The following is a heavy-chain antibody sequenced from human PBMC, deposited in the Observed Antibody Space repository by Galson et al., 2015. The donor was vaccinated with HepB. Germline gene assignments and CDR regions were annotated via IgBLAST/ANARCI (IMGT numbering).Heavy chain of an antibody. CDR3: ARGGRIAAAAYYYYYYMDV. D-gene: IGHD6-13*01. CDR2: IIPIFGTA. J-gene: IGHJ6*03. CDR1: FSSYA. Sequence: FSSYAISWVRQAPGQGLEWMGGIIPIFGTANYAQKFQGRVTITADESTSTAYMELSSLRSEDTAVYYCARGGRIAAAAYYYYYYMDVWGKGTTVTVSS. V-gene: IGHV1-69*01.